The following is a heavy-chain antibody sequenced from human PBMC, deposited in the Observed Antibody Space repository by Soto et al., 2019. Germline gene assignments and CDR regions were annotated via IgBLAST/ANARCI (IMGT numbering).Heavy chain of an antibody. CDR2: IYHSGST. V-gene: IGHV4-30-2*01. Sequence: QLQLQESGSGLVKPSQTLSLTCAVSGGSISSGGYSWSWIRQPPGKVLEWIGYIYHSGSTYYNPSLKTRVTISVDRSKNQISLKLSSVTAADTAVYYCARRRGCPYNYGMDVWGQGTTVTVSS. CDR1: GGSISSGGYS. CDR3: ARRRGCPYNYGMDV. D-gene: IGHD5-12*01. J-gene: IGHJ6*02.